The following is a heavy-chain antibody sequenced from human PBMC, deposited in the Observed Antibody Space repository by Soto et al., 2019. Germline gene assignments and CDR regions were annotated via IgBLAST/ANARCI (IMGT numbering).Heavy chain of an antibody. V-gene: IGHV4-34*01. CDR1: GGSISGYY. CDR3: ARTRDTAPNPDLGRYYFDY. CDR2: INHSGST. Sequence: QVQLQQWGAGLLKPSETLSLTCAVYGGSISGYYWSWIRQPPGKGLEWIGEINHSGSTNYNPSLKSRVTISVDTSKNQFSLKLSSVTAADTAVYYCARTRDTAPNPDLGRYYFDYWGQGTL. J-gene: IGHJ4*02. D-gene: IGHD5-18*01.